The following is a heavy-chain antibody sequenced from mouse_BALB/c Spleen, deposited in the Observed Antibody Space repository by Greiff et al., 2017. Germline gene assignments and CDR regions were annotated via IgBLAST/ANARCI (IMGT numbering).Heavy chain of an antibody. CDR3: AGGTFDY. J-gene: IGHJ2*01. CDR2: ISYSGST. CDR1: GYSITSDYA. D-gene: IGHD4-1*01. Sequence: EVQLQESGPGLVKPSQSLSLTCTVTGYSITSDYAWNWIRQFPGNKLEWMGYISYSGSTSYNPSLKSRISITRDTSKNQFFLQLNSVTTEDTATYYCAGGTFDYWGQGTTLTVSS. V-gene: IGHV3-2*02.